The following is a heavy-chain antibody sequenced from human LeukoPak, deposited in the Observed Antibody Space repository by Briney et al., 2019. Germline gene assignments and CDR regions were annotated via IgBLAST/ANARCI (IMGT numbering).Heavy chain of an antibody. CDR1: GGSVSSGSYY. D-gene: IGHD6-19*01. CDR2: IYYSGST. Sequence: PSETLSLTCTVSGGSVSSGSYYWSWIRQPPGKGLEWIGYIYYSGSTNYNPSLKSRVTISVDTSKNQFSLKLSSVTAADTAVYYCARDSPYSSGWYWFDPWGQGTLVTVSS. V-gene: IGHV4-61*01. J-gene: IGHJ5*02. CDR3: ARDSPYSSGWYWFDP.